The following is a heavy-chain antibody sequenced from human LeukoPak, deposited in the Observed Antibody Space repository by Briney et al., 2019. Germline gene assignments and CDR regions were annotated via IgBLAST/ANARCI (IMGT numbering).Heavy chain of an antibody. CDR3: ARDKYGDQYYFDY. D-gene: IGHD4-17*01. Sequence: GGSLRLSCAASGFTFSGYSMNWVRQAPGKGLEWVSFISSSSSYIYYADSVKGRFTISRDNARNSLYLQMNSLRAEDTAVYYCARDKYGDQYYFDYWGQGTLVTVSS. CDR1: GFTFSGYS. J-gene: IGHJ4*02. V-gene: IGHV3-21*01. CDR2: ISSSSSYI.